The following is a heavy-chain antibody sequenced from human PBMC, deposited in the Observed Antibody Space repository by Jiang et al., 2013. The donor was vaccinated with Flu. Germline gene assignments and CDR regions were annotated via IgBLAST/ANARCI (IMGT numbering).Heavy chain of an antibody. D-gene: IGHD6-19*01. V-gene: IGHV6-1*01. CDR2: TYYRSKWYN. CDR1: SNSAA. J-gene: IGHJ6*02. CDR3: ARASSSGWSVPLGMDV. Sequence: SNSAAWNWIRQSPSRGLEWLGRTYYRSKWYNDYAVSVKSRITINPDTSKNQFSLQLNSVTPEDTAVYYCARASSSGWSVPLGMDVWGQGTTVTVSS.